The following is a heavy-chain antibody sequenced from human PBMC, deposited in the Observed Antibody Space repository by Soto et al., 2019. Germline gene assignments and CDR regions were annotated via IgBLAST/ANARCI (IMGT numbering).Heavy chain of an antibody. CDR2: IYYSGST. CDR3: ARLGRGGSGWYLSWFNP. Sequence: PSETLSLTCTVSGGSISSYYWSWIRQPPGKGLEWIGYIYYSGSTNYNPSLKSRVTISVDTSKNQFSLKLSSVTAADTAVYYCARLGRGGSGWYLSWFNPWRQGTLVTVSS. V-gene: IGHV4-59*01. CDR1: GGSISSYY. D-gene: IGHD6-19*01. J-gene: IGHJ5*02.